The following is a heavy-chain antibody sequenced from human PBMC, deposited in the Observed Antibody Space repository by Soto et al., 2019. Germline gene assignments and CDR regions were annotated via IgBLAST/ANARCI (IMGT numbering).Heavy chain of an antibody. CDR3: ARLHTSGWYGVDF. CDR2: IYYSGST. D-gene: IGHD6-19*01. J-gene: IGHJ4*02. V-gene: IGHV4-59*08. CDR1: GGSITSYY. Sequence: QVQLQESGPGLVKPSETLSLTCTVSGGSITSYYWSWIRQPPGKALEWIGYIYYSGSTNYNPSLKSRVTISVDTSKGHFSLKLSSVTAADTAVYYCARLHTSGWYGVDFWGQGTLFTVSS.